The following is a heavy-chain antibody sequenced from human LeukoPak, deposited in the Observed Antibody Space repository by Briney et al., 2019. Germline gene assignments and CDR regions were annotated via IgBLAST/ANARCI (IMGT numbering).Heavy chain of an antibody. CDR2: INPNSGGT. V-gene: IGHV1-2*02. CDR1: GYTFTGYY. J-gene: IGHJ4*02. D-gene: IGHD3-22*01. CDR3: ASVPHYYDSSGYWYYFDY. Sequence: ASVKVSCKASGYTFTGYYMHWVRQAPGQGLEWMGWINPNSGGTNYAQKFQGRVTMTTDTSTSTAYMELRSLRSDDTAVYYCASVPHYYDSSGYWYYFDYWGQGTLVTVSS.